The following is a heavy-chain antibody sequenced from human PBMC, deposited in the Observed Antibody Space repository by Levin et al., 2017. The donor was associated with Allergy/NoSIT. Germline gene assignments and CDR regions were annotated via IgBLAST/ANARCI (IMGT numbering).Heavy chain of an antibody. CDR1: GFIFSNSA. CDR3: EREDFWSGYIHQQYGMGL. V-gene: IGHV3-33*01. CDR2: IWYDGSNK. J-gene: IGHJ6*02. D-gene: IGHD3-3*01. Sequence: PGGSLRLSCEGSGFIFSNSAIHWVRQAPGKGLEWVAAIWYDGSNKHYADSAKGRFTISRENFKNTVYLQMNSLRAEDTALYYCEREDFWSGYIHQQYGMGLWGQGTTVTVS.